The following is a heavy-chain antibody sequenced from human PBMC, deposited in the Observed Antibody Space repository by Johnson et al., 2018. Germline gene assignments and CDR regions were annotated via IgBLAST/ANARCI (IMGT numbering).Heavy chain of an antibody. CDR1: GFTFSDYW. Sequence: EVQLVETGGGLVQPGGSLRLSCAVTGFTFSDYWMHWVRQAPGEGLVWVSRISGDGSSAYYADSVNGRFTISRDNAKNALFLQRNSLTVDDTAGYYCKRDRYSVSYSGYFHHWGQGTLVTVS. J-gene: IGHJ1*01. CDR2: ISGDGSSA. V-gene: IGHV3-74*01. CDR3: KRDRYSVSYSGYFHH. D-gene: IGHD1-26*01.